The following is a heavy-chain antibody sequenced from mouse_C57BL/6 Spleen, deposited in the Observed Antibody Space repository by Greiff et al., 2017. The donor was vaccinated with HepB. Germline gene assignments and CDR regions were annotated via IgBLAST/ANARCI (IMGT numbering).Heavy chain of an antibody. D-gene: IGHD2-4*01. V-gene: IGHV14-3*01. CDR1: GFNIKNTY. Sequence: EVMLVESVAELVRPGASVKLSCTASGFNIKNTYMHWVKQRPEQGLEWIGRIDPANGNTKYAPKFQGKATITADTSSNTAYLQLSSLTSEDTAIYYCARGDDYDGYAMDYWGQGTTVTVSS. CDR2: IDPANGNT. J-gene: IGHJ4*01. CDR3: ARGDDYDGYAMDY.